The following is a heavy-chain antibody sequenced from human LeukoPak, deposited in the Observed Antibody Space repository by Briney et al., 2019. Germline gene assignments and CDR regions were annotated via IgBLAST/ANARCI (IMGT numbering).Heavy chain of an antibody. Sequence: SQTLSLTCTVSGGSISSGSYYWSWIRQPPGKGLEWIGYIYYSGSTNYNPSLKSRVTISVDTSKNQFSLKLSSVTAADTAVYYCARDPSGSGTYDFWSGYKGWFDPWGQGTLVTVSS. J-gene: IGHJ5*02. D-gene: IGHD3-3*01. CDR2: IYYSGST. CDR3: ARDPSGSGTYDFWSGYKGWFDP. CDR1: GGSISSGSYY. V-gene: IGHV4-61*01.